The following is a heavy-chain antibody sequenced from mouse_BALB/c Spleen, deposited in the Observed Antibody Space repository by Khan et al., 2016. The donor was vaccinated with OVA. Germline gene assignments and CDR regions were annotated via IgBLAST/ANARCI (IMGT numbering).Heavy chain of an antibody. D-gene: IGHD1-1*01. Sequence: EVQLQESGPGLVKPSQSLSLTCTVTGYSITSGYAWNWIRQFPGNKLEWMGYISYSGGTSYNQSLKSRISITQDTSKNQFFLQLNSVTTEDTATYYCARGNYYGYYFDYWGQGTTLTVSS. CDR3: ARGNYYGYYFDY. J-gene: IGHJ2*01. CDR1: GYSITSGYA. CDR2: ISYSGGT. V-gene: IGHV3-2*02.